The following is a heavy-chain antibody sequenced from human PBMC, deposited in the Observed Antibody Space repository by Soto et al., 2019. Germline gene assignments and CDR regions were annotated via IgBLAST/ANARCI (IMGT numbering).Heavy chain of an antibody. CDR3: ATMGTPVTGLYYFDY. Sequence: SETLSLTCTVFGGSISSGGYYWSWIRQHPGKGLEWIGYIYYSGSTYYNPSLKSRVTISVDTSKNQFSLKLSSVTAADTAVYYCATMGTPVTGLYYFDYWGQGTLVTVSS. V-gene: IGHV4-31*03. CDR2: IYYSGST. J-gene: IGHJ4*02. D-gene: IGHD4-17*01. CDR1: GGSISSGGYY.